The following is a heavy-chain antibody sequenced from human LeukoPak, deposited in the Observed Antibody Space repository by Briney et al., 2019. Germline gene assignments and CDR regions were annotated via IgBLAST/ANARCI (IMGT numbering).Heavy chain of an antibody. CDR2: IYYSGST. CDR3: ASTIPAAIGIYYYGMDV. Sequence: SETLSLTCTVSGGSISSYYWSWIRQPPGKGLEWIGYIYYSGSTNYNPSLKSQVTISVDTSKNQFSLKLSSVTAADTAVYYCASTIPAAIGIYYYGMDVWGQGTTVTVSS. CDR1: GGSISSYY. V-gene: IGHV4-59*08. D-gene: IGHD2-2*01. J-gene: IGHJ6*02.